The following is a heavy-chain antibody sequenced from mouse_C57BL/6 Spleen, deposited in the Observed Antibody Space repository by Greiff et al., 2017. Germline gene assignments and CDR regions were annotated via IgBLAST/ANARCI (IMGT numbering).Heavy chain of an antibody. CDR1: GYTFTSYW. CDR2: IDPSDSET. D-gene: IGHD2-3*01. Sequence: QVQLQQPGAELVRPGSSVKLSCKASGYTFTSYWMHWVKQRPIQGLEWIGNIDPSDSETHYNQKFKDKATLTVDKSSSTAYMQLSSLTSEDSAVNYCARDDGYSSFAYWGQGTLVTVSA. V-gene: IGHV1-52*01. CDR3: ARDDGYSSFAY. J-gene: IGHJ3*01.